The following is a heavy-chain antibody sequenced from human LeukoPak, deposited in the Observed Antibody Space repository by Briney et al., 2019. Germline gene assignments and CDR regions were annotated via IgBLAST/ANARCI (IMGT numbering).Heavy chain of an antibody. J-gene: IGHJ4*02. CDR1: GYSFTSYW. CDR3: ARRPDGTSHFDY. Sequence: GESLKISCKGSGYSFTSYWISWVRQMPGKGLEWMGRIDPSDSYTNYSPSFQGHVTISADKSISTAYLQWSSLKASDTAMYYCARRPDGTSHFDYWGQGTLVTVSS. D-gene: IGHD6-6*01. V-gene: IGHV5-10-1*01. CDR2: IDPSDSYT.